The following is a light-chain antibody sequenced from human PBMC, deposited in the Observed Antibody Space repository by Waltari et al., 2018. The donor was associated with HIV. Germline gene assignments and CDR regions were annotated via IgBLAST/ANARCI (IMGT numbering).Light chain of an antibody. CDR3: QEYFSPRRT. J-gene: IGKJ1*01. Sequence: DIVMTQSPDSLSVSVGDRATIICRSSQSVFSSSSSRDFLAWYQQKPGQSPKVLFYWGSTRESGVPDRFSVSGSGTDFTLTISSLQAEDVAVYFCQEYFSPRRTFGQGTKVEV. CDR1: QSVFSSSSSRDF. V-gene: IGKV4-1*01. CDR2: WGS.